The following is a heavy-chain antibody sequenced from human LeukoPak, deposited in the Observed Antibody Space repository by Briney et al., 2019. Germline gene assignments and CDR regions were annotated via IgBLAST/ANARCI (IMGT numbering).Heavy chain of an antibody. J-gene: IGHJ4*02. CDR1: GLTFSSFG. D-gene: IGHD4-11*01. V-gene: IGHV3-23*01. CDR2: INGGGVNT. Sequence: GGSLRLSCAASGLTFSSFGMHWVRQAPGKGLEWVSTINGGGVNTHYADSVGGRFTISRDNSKNTLFLQMNSLRDEDTAVYYCAKDLYSNYGPADYWGQGNLVTVSS. CDR3: AKDLYSNYGPADY.